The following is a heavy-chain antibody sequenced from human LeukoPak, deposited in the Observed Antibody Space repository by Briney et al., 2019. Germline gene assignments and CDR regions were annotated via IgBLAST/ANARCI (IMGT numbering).Heavy chain of an antibody. Sequence: SQTLSLTCTVSGGSISSGSYYWSWIRQPAGKGLEWIGRIYTSGSTNYNPSLKSRVTISVDTSKSQFSLKLSSVTAADTAVYYCAREGLRGITIFGVVDYWGQGTLVTVSS. D-gene: IGHD3-3*01. CDR1: GGSISSGSYY. CDR2: IYTSGST. J-gene: IGHJ4*02. V-gene: IGHV4-61*02. CDR3: AREGLRGITIFGVVDY.